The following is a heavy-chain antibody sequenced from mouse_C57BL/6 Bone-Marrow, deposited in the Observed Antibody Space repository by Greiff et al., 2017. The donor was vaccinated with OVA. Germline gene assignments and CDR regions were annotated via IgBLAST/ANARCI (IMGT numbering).Heavy chain of an antibody. V-gene: IGHV1-64*01. CDR3: ARQDYYVFYWYFDG. CDR1: GYTFTSYW. Sequence: QVQLQQPGAELVKPGASVKLSCKASGYTFTSYWMHWVKQRPGQGLEWIGMIHPNSGSTNYNEKFKSKATLTVDKSSSTAYMQLSSLTSEDSAVYYCARQDYYVFYWYFDGWGTGTTVTVSS. J-gene: IGHJ1*03. D-gene: IGHD1-1*01. CDR2: IHPNSGST.